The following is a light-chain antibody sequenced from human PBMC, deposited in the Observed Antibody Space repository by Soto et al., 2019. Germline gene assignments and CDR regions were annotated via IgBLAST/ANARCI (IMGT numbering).Light chain of an antibody. CDR2: EVS. CDR1: SSDVGGYNY. CDR3: SSYTSSSTLCV. J-gene: IGLJ1*01. Sequence: QSALTQPASVSGSHGQSITISCTGTSSDVGGYNYVSWYQQHPGKAPKLMIYEVSNRPSGVSNRFSGSKSGNTASLTISGLQAEDEADYYCSSYTSSSTLCVFGTGTKLTVL. V-gene: IGLV2-14*01.